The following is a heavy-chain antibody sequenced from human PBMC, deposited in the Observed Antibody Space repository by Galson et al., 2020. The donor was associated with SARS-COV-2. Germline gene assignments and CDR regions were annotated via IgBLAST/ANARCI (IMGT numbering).Heavy chain of an antibody. CDR2: IFFDGSDK. J-gene: IGHJ4*02. D-gene: IGHD2-15*01. CDR1: GFTFSSPA. CDR3: ARDGQTRSGEAFDY. V-gene: IGHV3-33*01. Sequence: GGSLRLSCAASGFTFSSPAMPWVRQAPGKGLEWVAQIFFDGSDKYYGDSVKGRFTISRDSSKNTVYLQMNNLIADDTAVYYCARDGQTRSGEAFDYCGQGTLVTVSS.